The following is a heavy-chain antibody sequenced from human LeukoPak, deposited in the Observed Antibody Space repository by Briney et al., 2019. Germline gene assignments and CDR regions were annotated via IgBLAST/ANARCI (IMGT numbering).Heavy chain of an antibody. CDR1: GGSISPYH. V-gene: IGHV4-59*01. J-gene: IGHJ3*02. CDR3: ARTNAFDI. Sequence: SETLSLTCVVSGGSISPYHWSWIRQPPGKGLVWIGYIYYSGSTNYNPSLKSRVTISVDTSKNQFSLRLSSVTAADTAVYYCARTNAFDIWGQGTMVTVSS. CDR2: IYYSGST.